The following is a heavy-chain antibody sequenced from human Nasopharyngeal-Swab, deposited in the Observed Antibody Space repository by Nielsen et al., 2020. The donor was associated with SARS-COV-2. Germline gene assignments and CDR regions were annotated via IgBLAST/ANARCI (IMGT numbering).Heavy chain of an antibody. CDR3: ARDGGDYYGSGSYLPHMDV. D-gene: IGHD3-10*01. V-gene: IGHV3-21*01. J-gene: IGHJ6*03. CDR2: ISSSSSYI. CDR1: GFTFSSYS. Sequence: GGSLRLSCAASGFTFSSYSMNWVRQAPGKGLEWVSSISSSSSYIYYADSVKGRFTISRDNAKNSLYLQMNSLRAEDTAVYYCARDGGDYYGSGSYLPHMDVWGKGTTVTVSS.